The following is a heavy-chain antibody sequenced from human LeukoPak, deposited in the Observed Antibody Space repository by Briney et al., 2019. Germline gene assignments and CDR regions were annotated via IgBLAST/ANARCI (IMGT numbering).Heavy chain of an antibody. J-gene: IGHJ4*02. CDR3: ARGLGHCTSTTRLLPFDS. CDR1: GFTVSSNY. Sequence: GGSLRLSCAASGFTVSSNYMSWVRQAPGKGLEWVSLIYSGGNTFYADSVKGRFTISRDDSENTLFLQMNSLRVEDTAVYYCARGLGHCTSTTRLLPFDSWGQGTLVTVSS. D-gene: IGHD2-8*01. CDR2: IYSGGNT. V-gene: IGHV3-53*01.